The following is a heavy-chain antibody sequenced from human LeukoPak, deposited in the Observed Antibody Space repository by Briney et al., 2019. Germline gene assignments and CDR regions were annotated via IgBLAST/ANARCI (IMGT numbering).Heavy chain of an antibody. CDR1: GFAFSSYS. Sequence: PGGSLRLSCAASGFAFSSYSMNWVRQAPGKGLEWVSVIYSGGSTYYADSVKGRLTISRDNSKSTLYIQMNSLRAEDTAVYYCARAKPKNMVRGLIMRRESRYYFDYWGQGTLVTVSS. V-gene: IGHV3-53*01. J-gene: IGHJ4*02. CDR3: ARAKPKNMVRGLIMRRESRYYFDY. CDR2: IYSGGST. D-gene: IGHD3-10*01.